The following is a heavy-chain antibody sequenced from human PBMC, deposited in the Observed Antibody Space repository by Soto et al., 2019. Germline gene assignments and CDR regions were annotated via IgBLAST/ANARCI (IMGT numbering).Heavy chain of an antibody. CDR3: VRDTAATEEVVFDC. CDR1: GYTLISYY. J-gene: IGHJ4*02. V-gene: IGHV1-46*01. D-gene: IGHD6-13*01. CDR2: LNPSDGST. Sequence: QVQLVQSGVEVKKPGASVKVSCKASGYTLISYYMHWVRQAPGQGLEWMGILNPSDGSTIYAQKFQDRLTMTGDTSTSTVHMELSSLRSEDTAVYYCVRDTAATEEVVFDCWGQGTLVTVSS.